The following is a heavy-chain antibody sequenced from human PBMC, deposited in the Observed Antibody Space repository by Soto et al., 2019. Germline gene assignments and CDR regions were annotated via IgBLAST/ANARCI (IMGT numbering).Heavy chain of an antibody. CDR3: ARVMCGDCSTYYYYSMDV. Sequence: VGSVRLSCAASGFTFGTYTMNWVRQAPGKGLEWVSSIGTSSSYIYYADSVRGRFTISRDNAKDSLYLQMSSLRAEDTAVYYCARVMCGDCSTYYYYSMDVWGQGTTVTVSS. D-gene: IGHD2-21*02. CDR2: IGTSSSYI. V-gene: IGHV3-21*01. CDR1: GFTFGTYT. J-gene: IGHJ6*02.